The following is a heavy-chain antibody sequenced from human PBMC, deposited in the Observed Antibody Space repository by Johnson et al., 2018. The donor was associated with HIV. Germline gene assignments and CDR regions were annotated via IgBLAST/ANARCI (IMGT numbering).Heavy chain of an antibody. Sequence: VQLVESGGGLVNPGGSLRLSCAASGFSFSDYYMSWIRQAPGKGLEWVSYITSSGSTLYYADSVKGRFTISRDNAKNSLSLQMNILTAEETAVYYCARAPEVRGIDAFDIWGQGTMVTVS. CDR1: GFSFSDYY. V-gene: IGHV3-11*04. CDR2: ITSSGSTL. J-gene: IGHJ3*02. D-gene: IGHD3-10*01. CDR3: ARAPEVRGIDAFDI.